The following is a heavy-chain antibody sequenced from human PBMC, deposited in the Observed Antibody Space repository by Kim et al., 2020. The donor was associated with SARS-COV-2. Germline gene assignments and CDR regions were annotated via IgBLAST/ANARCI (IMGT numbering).Heavy chain of an antibody. CDR2: ISSSSSYI. CDR1: GFTFSSYS. CDR3: ALSLSGYSSSWY. Sequence: GGFLRLFCAASGFTFSSYSMNWVRQAPGKGLEWVSSISSSSSYIYSSYSVQFRFTISIHNAHPSLYLQMNSLRAEDTAVYYCALSLSGYSSSWY. D-gene: IGHD6-13*01. V-gene: IGHV3-21*01. J-gene: IGHJ2*01.